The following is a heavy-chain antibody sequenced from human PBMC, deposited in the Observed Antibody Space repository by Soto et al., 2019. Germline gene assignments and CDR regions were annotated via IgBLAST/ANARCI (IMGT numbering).Heavy chain of an antibody. CDR3: ARDFVVGGPTINYYYGMDV. CDR2: IYYSGST. D-gene: IGHD1-26*01. J-gene: IGHJ6*02. Sequence: PSETLSLTCTVSGGSVSSGSYYWSWIRQPPGKGLEWIGYIYYSGSTTYYADSVKGRFTISRDNSKNTLYLQMNSLGAEDTAVYYCARDFVVGGPTINYYYGMDVWGQGTTVTVSS. CDR1: GGSVSSGSYY. V-gene: IGHV4-61*01.